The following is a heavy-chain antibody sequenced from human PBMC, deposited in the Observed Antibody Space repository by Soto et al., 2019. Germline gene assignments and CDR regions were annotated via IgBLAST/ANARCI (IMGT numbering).Heavy chain of an antibody. Sequence: EVQLVESGGGLVQPGGSLRLSCAASGFTFNTPWMSWVRRAPGKGLEWVAHMNQHGSEKYYVDSVKGRFTISGDDAKNSLYLQMNSLGAEDTAVYYCVSWAGSSYWGQGTLVTVSS. CDR2: MNQHGSEK. CDR1: GFTFNTPW. V-gene: IGHV3-7*05. CDR3: VSWAGSSY. D-gene: IGHD3-10*01. J-gene: IGHJ4*02.